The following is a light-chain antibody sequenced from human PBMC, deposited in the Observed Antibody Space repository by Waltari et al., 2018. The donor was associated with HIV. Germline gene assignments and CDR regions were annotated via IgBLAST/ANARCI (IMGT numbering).Light chain of an antibody. V-gene: IGLV2-14*03. CDR3: SVYTSSISLV. Sequence: QSALTQPASVSGSPGQSITISCTGTNNDVGTYNYVSWYQQHPGKAPKLMLYTVYVRPSGVSGRFSGSKSDNTAALTISGLQAEDEAEYFCSVYTSSISLVFGGGTKVTVL. J-gene: IGLJ3*02. CDR2: TVY. CDR1: NNDVGTYNY.